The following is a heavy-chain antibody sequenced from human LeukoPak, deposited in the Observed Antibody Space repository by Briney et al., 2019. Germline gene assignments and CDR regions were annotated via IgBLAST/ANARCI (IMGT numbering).Heavy chain of an antibody. CDR1: GGTFSSYA. Sequence: SVKVSCKASGGTFSSYAISWVRQAPGQGLEWMGRIIPIFGTANYAQKFQGRVTITTDESTSTAYMELSSLRSEDTAVYYCAIVTIFAKVIDPWGQGTLVTVSS. J-gene: IGHJ5*02. V-gene: IGHV1-69*05. CDR2: IIPIFGTA. CDR3: AIVTIFAKVIDP. D-gene: IGHD3-3*01.